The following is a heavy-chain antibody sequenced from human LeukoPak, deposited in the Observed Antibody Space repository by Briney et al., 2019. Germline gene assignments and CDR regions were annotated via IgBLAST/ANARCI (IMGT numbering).Heavy chain of an antibody. CDR2: ISSSSTI. Sequence: GGSLRLSCAASGFTFSDYYMSWIRQAPGKGLEWVSYISSSSTIYYADSVKGRFTISRDNAKNSLYLQMNSLRAEDTAVYYCAREITGTTSHFDYWGQGTLVTVSS. D-gene: IGHD1-20*01. J-gene: IGHJ4*02. CDR1: GFTFSDYY. CDR3: AREITGTTSHFDY. V-gene: IGHV3-69-1*01.